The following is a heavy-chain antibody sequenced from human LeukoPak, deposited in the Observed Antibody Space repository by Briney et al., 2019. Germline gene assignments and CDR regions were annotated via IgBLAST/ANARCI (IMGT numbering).Heavy chain of an antibody. CDR3: ARAILWFGEYAPLFDY. CDR2: IYYSGST. Sequence: SETLSLTCTVSGGSISSSSYYWGWIRQPPGKGLEWIGSIYYSGSTYYNPSLKSRVTISVDTSKNQFSLKLSSVTAADTAVYYCARAILWFGEYAPLFDYWGQGTLVTVSS. V-gene: IGHV4-39*01. D-gene: IGHD3-10*01. CDR1: GGSISSSSYY. J-gene: IGHJ4*02.